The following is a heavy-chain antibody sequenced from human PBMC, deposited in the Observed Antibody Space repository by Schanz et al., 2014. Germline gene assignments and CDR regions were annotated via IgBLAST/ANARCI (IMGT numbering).Heavy chain of an antibody. V-gene: IGHV1-69*02. CDR3: ASSGAGYSSSWDFDY. Sequence: QVQLVQSGAEVKKPGSSVKVSCKASGGTFSTYTISWVRQAPGQGLEWMGRIIPILGIANYAQKFQGRVTTTACKSTFTAYMDVSSLRSEETAVYYCASSGAGYSSSWDFDYWGQGTLGNVSS. CDR1: GGTFSTYT. D-gene: IGHD6-13*01. CDR2: IIPILGIA. J-gene: IGHJ4*02.